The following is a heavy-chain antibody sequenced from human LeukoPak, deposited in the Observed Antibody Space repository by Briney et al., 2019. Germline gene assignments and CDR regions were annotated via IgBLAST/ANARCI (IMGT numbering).Heavy chain of an antibody. J-gene: IGHJ4*02. Sequence: PGGSLRLSCAASGFTFSSYAMSWVRQAPGKGLEWVSAISGSGGSTYYADSVKGRFTISRDNSKNTLYLQMNSLRAEDTAVYYCAKVGGYSYGLIPTVDYWGQGTLVTVSS. CDR2: ISGSGGST. V-gene: IGHV3-23*01. CDR3: AKVGGYSYGLIPTVDY. CDR1: GFTFSSYA. D-gene: IGHD5-18*01.